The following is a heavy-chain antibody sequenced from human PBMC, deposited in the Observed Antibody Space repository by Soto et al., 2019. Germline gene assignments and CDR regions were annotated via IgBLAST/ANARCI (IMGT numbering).Heavy chain of an antibody. D-gene: IGHD3-22*01. J-gene: IGHJ6*02. V-gene: IGHV3-21*02. CDR1: GFTLTSYS. CDR3: VREIGISSFYGMDV. CDR2: ISSSSSHI. Sequence: EVQLVESGGGLVKPGGSLRLSCAASGFTLTSYSMNWVRQAPGKGLEWVSSISSSSSHIYYADSVKGRFTISRDNARKSVYLQMNSLRAEDTAVYYCVREIGISSFYGMDVWGQGTTVTVSS.